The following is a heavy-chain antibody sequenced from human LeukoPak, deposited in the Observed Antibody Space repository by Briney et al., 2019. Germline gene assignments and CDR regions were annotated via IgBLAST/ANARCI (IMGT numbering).Heavy chain of an antibody. CDR3: ARGWFGPDS. D-gene: IGHD3-10*01. CDR1: GVTFSSDS. V-gene: IGHV3-74*01. CDR2: ISNDGTST. Sequence: GGSLRLSCAASGVTFSSDSMHWVRQAPGKGLVWVSGISNDGTSTTYADSVKGRFTISRDNAKNTVYLQMHSLRAEDTAVYSCARGWFGPDSCGQGTLVTVSS. J-gene: IGHJ5*01.